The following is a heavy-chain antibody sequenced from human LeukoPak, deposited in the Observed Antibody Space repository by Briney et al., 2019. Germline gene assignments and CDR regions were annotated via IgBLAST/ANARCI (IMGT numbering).Heavy chain of an antibody. CDR1: GGSISSGGYY. Sequence: SSETLSLTCTVSGGSISSGGYYWTWIRQHPGKGLEWIGYIYYSGTYYNPSLKSRVSISEETSKNQFSLKLTCVTAADTAVYYCARDVGCSDTTCFYYMDVWGKGTTVTVSS. D-gene: IGHD2-2*01. CDR2: IYYSGT. V-gene: IGHV4-31*03. J-gene: IGHJ6*03. CDR3: ARDVGCSDTTCFYYMDV.